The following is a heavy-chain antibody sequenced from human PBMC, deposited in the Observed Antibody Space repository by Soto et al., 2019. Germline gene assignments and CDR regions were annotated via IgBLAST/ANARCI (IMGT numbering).Heavy chain of an antibody. CDR1: GGSFSGYY. V-gene: IGHV4-34*01. Sequence: SETLSLTCAVYGGSFSGYYWSWIRQPPGKGLEWIGEINHSGSTNYNPSLKSRVTISVDTSKNQFSLKLSSVTAADTAVYYCARGRQQLVLGYYYYYGMDVWGQGTTVTVSS. D-gene: IGHD6-13*01. CDR3: ARGRQQLVLGYYYYYGMDV. J-gene: IGHJ6*02. CDR2: INHSGST.